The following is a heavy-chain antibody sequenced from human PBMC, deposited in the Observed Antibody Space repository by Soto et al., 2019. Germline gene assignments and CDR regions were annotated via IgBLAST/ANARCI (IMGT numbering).Heavy chain of an antibody. CDR2: MNPNSGNT. D-gene: IGHD3-16*02. J-gene: IGHJ6*02. CDR3: ARGRMITFGGVIVYQYYYYYGMDV. V-gene: IGHV1-8*01. CDR1: GYTFTSYD. Sequence: ASVKVSCKAAGYTFTSYDINWVRRAAGQGLEGMGWMNPNSGNTGYAQKFQGRVTMTRNTSISTAYMELSSLRSEDTAVYYCARGRMITFGGVIVYQYYYYYGMDVWGQGTTLTVSS.